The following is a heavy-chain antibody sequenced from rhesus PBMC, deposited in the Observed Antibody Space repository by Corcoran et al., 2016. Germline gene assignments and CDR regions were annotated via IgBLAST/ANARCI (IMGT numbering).Heavy chain of an antibody. V-gene: IGHV4-76*01. CDR3: ARTASRRGWYFDL. CDR2: IYGRIGST. D-gene: IGHD2-39*01. Sequence: QVQLQESGPGVVKPSETLSLTCAVSGGSISSGYDWSWIRQLPGKGLEWIGYIYGRIGSTTYNPSLKNRVTISKDASKNQFSLKLSSVTAADTAVYYCARTASRRGWYFDLWGPGTPITISS. J-gene: IGHJ2*01. CDR1: GGSISSGYD.